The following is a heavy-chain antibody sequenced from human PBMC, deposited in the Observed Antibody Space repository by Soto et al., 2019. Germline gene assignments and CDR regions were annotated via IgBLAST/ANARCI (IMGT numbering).Heavy chain of an antibody. CDR2: ISYDGSNK. CDR3: ARDYLRVPAAVTTYYYYGMDV. D-gene: IGHD2-2*01. Sequence: RRLSCAASGFTFSSYAIHWVRQAPCKGLEWVAVISYDGSNKYYADSVKGRFTISRDNSKNTLYLQMNSLRAEDTAVYYCARDYLRVPAAVTTYYYYGMDVWGQGTTVTVSS. CDR1: GFTFSSYA. V-gene: IGHV3-30-3*01. J-gene: IGHJ6*02.